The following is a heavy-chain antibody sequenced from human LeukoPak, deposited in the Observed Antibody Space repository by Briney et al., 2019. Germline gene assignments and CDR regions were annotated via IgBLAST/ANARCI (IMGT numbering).Heavy chain of an antibody. D-gene: IGHD2-15*01. V-gene: IGHV3-23*01. CDR3: AKVLGYCSGGNCYIVDY. CDR1: GFTFRSSA. CDR2: ISDSGGRM. J-gene: IGHJ4*02. Sequence: PGGSLRLSCAASGFTFRSSAMNWVRQAPGKGLEWVAGISDSGGRMYYPDSVKGRFTISRDNSKNTLYLQMGSLRGDDTALYYCAKVLGYCSGGNCYIVDYWGQGTLVTVSS.